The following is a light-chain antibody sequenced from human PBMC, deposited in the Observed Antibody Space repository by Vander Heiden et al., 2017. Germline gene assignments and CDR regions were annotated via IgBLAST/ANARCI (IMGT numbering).Light chain of an antibody. CDR1: QGISVY. CDR2: GSS. J-gene: IGKJ4*01. Sequence: DLQMTQSPSSLSASVGDRVTITCRASQGISVYLAWYQQKPGKVPKIMIYGSSTLQSGVPSRFSGSGSGTDFTLTISSLQPEDVATYYCQRYNSAPLTFGGGTKVEIK. V-gene: IGKV1-27*01. CDR3: QRYNSAPLT.